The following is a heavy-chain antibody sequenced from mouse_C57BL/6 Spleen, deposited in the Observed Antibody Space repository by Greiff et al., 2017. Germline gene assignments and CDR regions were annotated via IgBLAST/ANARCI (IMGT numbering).Heavy chain of an antibody. V-gene: IGHV1-64*01. CDR3: ARSDGKRAMDY. CDR1: GYTFTSYW. D-gene: IGHD2-1*01. Sequence: QVQLQQPGAELVKPGASVKLSCKASGYTFTSYWMHWVKQRPGQGLEWIGMIHPNSGSTNYNEKFKSKATLTVDKSSSTAYMQLSSLTSEDSAVYYCARSDGKRAMDYWGQGTSVTVSS. CDR2: IHPNSGST. J-gene: IGHJ4*01.